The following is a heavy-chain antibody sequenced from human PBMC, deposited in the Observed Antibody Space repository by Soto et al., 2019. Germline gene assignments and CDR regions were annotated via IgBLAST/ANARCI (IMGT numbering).Heavy chain of an antibody. Sequence: SETLSLTCTVSGGSISSSSYYWGWIRQPPGKGLEWIGSIYYSGSTYYNPSLKSRVTISVDTSKNQFSLKLSSVTAADTAVYYCARAFTISDYYMDVWGKGTTVTVSS. CDR3: ARAFTISDYYMDV. CDR1: GGSISSSSYY. V-gene: IGHV4-39*01. CDR2: IYYSGST. D-gene: IGHD3-3*01. J-gene: IGHJ6*03.